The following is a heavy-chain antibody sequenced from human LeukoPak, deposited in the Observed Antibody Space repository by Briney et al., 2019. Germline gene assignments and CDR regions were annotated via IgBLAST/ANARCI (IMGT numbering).Heavy chain of an antibody. CDR3: ASRGTTFDY. CDR1: GGSFSGYY. J-gene: IGHJ4*02. CDR2: INHSGST. Sequence: SETLSLTFAVYGGSFSGYYWSWIRQPPGKGLEWIGEINHSGSTNYNPSLKSRVTISVDTSKNQFSLKLSSVTAADTAVYYCASRGTTFDYWGQGTLVTVSS. D-gene: IGHD1-7*01. V-gene: IGHV4-34*01.